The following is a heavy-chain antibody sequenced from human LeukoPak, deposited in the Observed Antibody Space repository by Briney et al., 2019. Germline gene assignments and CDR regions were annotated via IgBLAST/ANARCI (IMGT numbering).Heavy chain of an antibody. CDR1: GGSFSGYY. V-gene: IGHV4-34*01. CDR3: ARGGHDYIWESYRYNWFDP. Sequence: PSETLSLTCAVYGGSFSGYYWSWIRQPPGKGLEWIGEINHSGSTNYNPSLKSRVTISVDTSKNQFSLKLNSVTAADTAVFYCARGGHDYIWESYRYNWFDPWGQGTLVTVSS. D-gene: IGHD3-16*02. J-gene: IGHJ5*02. CDR2: INHSGST.